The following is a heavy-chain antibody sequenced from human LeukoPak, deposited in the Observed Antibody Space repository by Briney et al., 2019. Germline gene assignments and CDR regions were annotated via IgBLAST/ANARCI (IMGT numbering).Heavy chain of an antibody. CDR2: VYTNGNT. CDR1: GGSISSYY. D-gene: IGHD3-10*01. CDR3: ARDLHGSGTWDWFDP. J-gene: IGHJ5*02. Sequence: SETLSLTCTVSGGSISSYYWSWIRQPAGKGLEWIGRVYTNGNTNYNTSLKSRVTMSLDTSKNQFSLKLNSVTAADTAMYYCARDLHGSGTWDWFDPWGQGTLVTVSS. V-gene: IGHV4-4*07.